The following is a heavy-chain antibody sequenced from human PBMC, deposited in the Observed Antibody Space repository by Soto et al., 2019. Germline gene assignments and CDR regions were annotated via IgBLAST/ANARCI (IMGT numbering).Heavy chain of an antibody. V-gene: IGHV1-2*02. CDR2: INPNSGGT. CDR1: GYTFTGYY. CDR3: ARLDLKVLSPHNNWFDP. Sequence: ASVKVSGKASGYTFTGYYMHWVRLAPGQGLEWMGWINPNSGGTNYAQKFQGRVTMTRDTSISTAYMELSRLRSDDTAVYYCARLDLKVLSPHNNWFDPWGQGTLVTVSS. J-gene: IGHJ5*02. D-gene: IGHD3-16*01.